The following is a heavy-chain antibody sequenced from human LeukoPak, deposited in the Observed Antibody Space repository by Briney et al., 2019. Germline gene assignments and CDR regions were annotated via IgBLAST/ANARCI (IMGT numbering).Heavy chain of an antibody. V-gene: IGHV1-69*13. D-gene: IGHD5-18*01. CDR1: GYTFTSNY. CDR3: ARGVGYSYGYRLYFDY. CDR2: IIPIFGTA. J-gene: IGHJ4*02. Sequence: SVKVSCKASGYTFTSNYIHWVRQAPGQGLKWMGGIIPIFGTANYAQKFQGRVTITADESTSTAYMELSSLRSEDTAVYYCARGVGYSYGYRLYFDYWGQGTLVTVSS.